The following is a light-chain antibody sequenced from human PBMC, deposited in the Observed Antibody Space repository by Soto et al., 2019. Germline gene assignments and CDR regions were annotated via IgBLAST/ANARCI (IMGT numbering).Light chain of an antibody. J-gene: IGKJ1*01. CDR1: QSVSRNN. V-gene: IGKV3-20*01. Sequence: EIVLTQFPDSLSVSPGERATLSCRASQSVSRNNFAWYQQKPGQAPRLLIYAASTRSTGIPDRFSGSGSGTDFTLTISRLETEDFAVYYCQHYANSLWTFGQGTKVEIK. CDR3: QHYANSLWT. CDR2: AAS.